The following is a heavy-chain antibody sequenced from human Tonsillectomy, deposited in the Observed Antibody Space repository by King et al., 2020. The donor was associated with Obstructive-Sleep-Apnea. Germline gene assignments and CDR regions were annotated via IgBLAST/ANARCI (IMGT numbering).Heavy chain of an antibody. J-gene: IGHJ4*02. CDR1: GFTFDSYA. V-gene: IGHV3-30-3*01. CDR2: ISYDGSSK. D-gene: IGHD4-17*01. CDR3: ARTTAIDY. Sequence: VQLVESGGGVVQPGRSLRLSCAASGFTFDSYAMHWVRQAPGKGLGWVAVISYDGSSKYYAYSVKGRFTISRDNSKNTLYLQMNSLRAEDTAVYYCARTTAIDYWGQGTLVTVSS.